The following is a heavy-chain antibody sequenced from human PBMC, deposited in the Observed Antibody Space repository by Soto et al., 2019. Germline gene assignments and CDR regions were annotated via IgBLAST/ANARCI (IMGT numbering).Heavy chain of an antibody. Sequence: PSETLSLTCTLSGGSIVSSDSYWGWIRQPPGKGLEWIGSIYYTGHTFYNVSLMSRITMSIDTSKHQFTLTLRSMTAADTAIYYCAGSRGLSAAGTQGWFDPWGQGTRVTVS. J-gene: IGHJ5*02. CDR3: AGSRGLSAAGTQGWFDP. D-gene: IGHD6-13*01. V-gene: IGHV4-39*01. CDR1: GGSIVSSDSY. CDR2: IYYTGHT.